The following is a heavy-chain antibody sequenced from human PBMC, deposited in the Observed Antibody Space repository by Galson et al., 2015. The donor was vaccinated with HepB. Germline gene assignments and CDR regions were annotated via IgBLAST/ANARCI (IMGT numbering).Heavy chain of an antibody. V-gene: IGHV1-18*01. J-gene: IGHJ6*03. D-gene: IGHD3-10*01. Sequence: SVKVSCKASGYRFSTYGISWVRQAPGQGLEWMGWISAYNGDTDYAQKFQGRVTMNTDISTSTAYMELRSLRSDDTAVYFCALHMVRDYYYMDVWGKGTSVTVSS. CDR3: ALHMVRDYYYMDV. CDR2: ISAYNGDT. CDR1: GYRFSTYG.